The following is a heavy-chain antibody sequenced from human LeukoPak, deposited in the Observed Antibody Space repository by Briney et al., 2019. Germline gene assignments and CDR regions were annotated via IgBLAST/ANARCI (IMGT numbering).Heavy chain of an antibody. CDR1: GFTVSSNY. Sequence: GGSLRLSCAASGFTVSSNYMSWVRQAPGKGLEWVAVISYDGSNKYYADSVKGRFTISRDNSKNTLYLQMNSLRAEDTAVYYCARDFNWDGYYYYYGMDVWGQGTTVTVSS. CDR2: ISYDGSNK. CDR3: ARDFNWDGYYYYYGMDV. V-gene: IGHV3-30-3*01. D-gene: IGHD7-27*01. J-gene: IGHJ6*02.